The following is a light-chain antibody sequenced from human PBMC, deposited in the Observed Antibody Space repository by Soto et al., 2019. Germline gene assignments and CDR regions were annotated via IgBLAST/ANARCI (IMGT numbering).Light chain of an antibody. CDR1: SSDVGGYNY. J-gene: IGLJ2*01. CDR2: DVS. Sequence: QSALTQPASVSGSPGQSITISCTGTSSDVGGYNYVSWYQLNPGKAPKLMVFDVSDRPSGVSSRFSGSKSGNTASLTISRLQSEDEAYCFCSSYTDTNTLVFGGGTKVTVL. CDR3: SSYTDTNTLV. V-gene: IGLV2-14*01.